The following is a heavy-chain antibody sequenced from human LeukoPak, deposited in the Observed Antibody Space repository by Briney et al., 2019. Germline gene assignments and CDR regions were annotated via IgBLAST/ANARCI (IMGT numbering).Heavy chain of an antibody. CDR3: AREHIVVVPVPEHGGCDY. CDR1: GFAFSSYW. J-gene: IGHJ4*02. Sequence: GGSLRLSCAASGFAFSSYWMSWVRQAPGKGLEWVANIKQDGSEKYYVDSVKGRFTISRDNAKNSLHLQMNSLRAEDTAVYYCAREHIVVVPVPEHGGCDYWLERTLVTVCS. V-gene: IGHV3-7*03. CDR2: IKQDGSEK. D-gene: IGHD2-2*01.